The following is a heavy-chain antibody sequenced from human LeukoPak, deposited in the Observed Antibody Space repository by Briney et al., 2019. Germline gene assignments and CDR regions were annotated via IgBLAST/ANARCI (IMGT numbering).Heavy chain of an antibody. Sequence: GGSLRLSCAASGFIFSDFAMSWVRQAPGKGLGWVSGMSASGSHTHSADFVKGRFTISRDNFKNTLYLQMNGLRVEDTAVYYCAKVRSGNNYYFDYWGQGTLVTVSS. CDR2: MSASGSHT. D-gene: IGHD1/OR15-1a*01. J-gene: IGHJ4*02. CDR1: GFIFSDFA. CDR3: AKVRSGNNYYFDY. V-gene: IGHV3-23*01.